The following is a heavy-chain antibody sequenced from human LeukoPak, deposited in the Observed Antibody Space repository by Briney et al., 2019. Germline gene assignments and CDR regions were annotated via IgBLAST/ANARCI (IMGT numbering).Heavy chain of an antibody. V-gene: IGHV1-2*04. CDR2: INPNSGGS. J-gene: IGHJ6*02. CDR1: GYTFTGYY. Sequence: ASVKVSCKASGYTFTGYYMHWVRQAPGQGLEWMGWINPNSGGSNYAQKFQGWVTMTRDTSISTAYMELSRLRSDDTAVYYCARDANGIAAAGPWGGMDVWGQGTTVTVSS. D-gene: IGHD6-13*01. CDR3: ARDANGIAAAGPWGGMDV.